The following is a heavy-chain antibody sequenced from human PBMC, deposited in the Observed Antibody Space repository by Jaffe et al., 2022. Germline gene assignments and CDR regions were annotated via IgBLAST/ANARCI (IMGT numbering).Heavy chain of an antibody. D-gene: IGHD6-13*01. V-gene: IGHV4-38-2*01. CDR3: ASHSSSWYPNRADY. CDR2: IYHSGST. Sequence: QVQLQESGPGLVKPSETLSLTCAVSGYSISSGYYWGWIRQPPGKGLEWIGSIYHSGSTYYNPSLKSRVTISVDTSKNQFSLKLSSVTAADTAVYYCASHSSSWYPNRADYWGQGTLVTVSS. CDR1: GYSISSGYY. J-gene: IGHJ4*02.